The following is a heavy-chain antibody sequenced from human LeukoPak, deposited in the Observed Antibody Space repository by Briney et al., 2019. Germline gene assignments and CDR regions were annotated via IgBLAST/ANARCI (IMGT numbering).Heavy chain of an antibody. V-gene: IGHV1-2*02. CDR1: GYTFTSYY. D-gene: IGHD3-10*01. CDR3: ARVGRVQLWFGELLSWFDP. J-gene: IGHJ5*02. CDR2: INPNSGGT. Sequence: ASVKVSCKASGYTFTSYYMHWVRQAPGQGLEWMGWINPNSGGTNYAQKFQGRVTMTRDTSISTAYMELSRLRSDDTAVYYCARVGRVQLWFGELLSWFDPWGQGTLVTVSS.